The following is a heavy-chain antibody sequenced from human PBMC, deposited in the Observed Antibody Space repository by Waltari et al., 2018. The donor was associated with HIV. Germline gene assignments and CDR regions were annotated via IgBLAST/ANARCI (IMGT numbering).Heavy chain of an antibody. V-gene: IGHV3-53*02. CDR3: ARNTYGSGSDLDYYGMDV. CDR1: GFTVRSNY. Sequence: EVQLVETGGGLIQPGGSLRLSCAASGFTVRSNYMSWVRQAPGKGLEWVSVIYSGGSTYYADSVKGRCTLSRDNSKNTLYLQRNSLRAEDTAVYYCARNTYGSGSDLDYYGMDVWGQGTTVTVSS. J-gene: IGHJ6*02. D-gene: IGHD3-10*01. CDR2: IYSGGST.